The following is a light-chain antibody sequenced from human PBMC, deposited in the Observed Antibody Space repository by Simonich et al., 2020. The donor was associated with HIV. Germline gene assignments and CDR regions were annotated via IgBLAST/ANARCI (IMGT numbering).Light chain of an antibody. CDR3: QQYNTYLRT. V-gene: IGKV1-5*03. CDR2: KAS. Sequence: DIQMTQSPSTLSASVGARVTITCRASQSISSWLAWYQQKPGQAPKLLIYKASSLESVVPSRFSGRGSGTEFTLTISSLQPDDFATYYCQQYNTYLRTFGQGTKVEIK. J-gene: IGKJ1*01. CDR1: QSISSW.